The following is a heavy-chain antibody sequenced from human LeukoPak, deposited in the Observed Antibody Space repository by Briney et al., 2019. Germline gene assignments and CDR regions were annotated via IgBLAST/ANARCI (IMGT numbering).Heavy chain of an antibody. J-gene: IGHJ4*02. CDR2: IKQDGSEK. D-gene: IGHD1-26*01. CDR1: GFTFSSYS. V-gene: IGHV3-7*01. Sequence: GGSLRLSCAASGFTFSSYSMNWVRQAPGKGLEWVANIKQDGSEKYYVDSVKGRFTISRDNAKNSLYLQMNSLRAEDTAVYYCARVVIWSGSYSLWGQGTLVTVSS. CDR3: ARVVIWSGSYSL.